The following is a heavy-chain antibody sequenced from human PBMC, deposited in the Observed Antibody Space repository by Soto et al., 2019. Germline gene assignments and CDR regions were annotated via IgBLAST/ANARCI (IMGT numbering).Heavy chain of an antibody. CDR1: GGSVSGGTHY. D-gene: IGHD6-13*01. CDR2: IYNSGST. J-gene: IGHJ2*01. CDR3: ARGYRTSWYWFDL. Sequence: QAQLQESGPGPVKPSETLSLTCTVSGGSVSGGTHYWSWIRQPPGKGLEWIVYIYNSGSTNYNPSLKSRVTISVDTSKNQFSLKLSSVTAADTAVYYCARGYRTSWYWFDLWGRGTLVTVSS. V-gene: IGHV4-61*01.